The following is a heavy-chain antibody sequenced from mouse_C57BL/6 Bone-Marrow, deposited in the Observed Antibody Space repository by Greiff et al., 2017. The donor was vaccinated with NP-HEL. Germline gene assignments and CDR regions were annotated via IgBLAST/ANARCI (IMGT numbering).Heavy chain of an antibody. CDR1: GYTFTGYW. J-gene: IGHJ3*01. CDR2: ILPGSGST. V-gene: IGHV1-9*01. Sequence: LMKPGASVKLSCTATGYTFTGYWIEWVKQRPGHGLEWIGEILPGSGSTNYNEKFKGKATFTADTSSNTAYMQLSSLTTEDSAIYYCASGRRAYYDYEDWFAYWGQGTLVTVSA. D-gene: IGHD2-4*01. CDR3: ASGRRAYYDYEDWFAY.